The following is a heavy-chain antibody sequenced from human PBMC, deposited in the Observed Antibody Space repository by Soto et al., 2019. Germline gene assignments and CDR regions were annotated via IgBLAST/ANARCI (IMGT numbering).Heavy chain of an antibody. CDR2: ISSSDSTI. Sequence: PGGSLRLSCAASGFTFSSYEMNWVRQAPGKGLEWVSYISSSDSTIYYADSVKGRFTISRDNAKNSLYLQMNSLRAEDTAVYYCAREAYNPIGRYSSSSPGAYYGMDVWGQGTTVTVSS. CDR1: GFTFSSYE. V-gene: IGHV3-48*03. J-gene: IGHJ6*02. D-gene: IGHD6-6*01. CDR3: AREAYNPIGRYSSSSPGAYYGMDV.